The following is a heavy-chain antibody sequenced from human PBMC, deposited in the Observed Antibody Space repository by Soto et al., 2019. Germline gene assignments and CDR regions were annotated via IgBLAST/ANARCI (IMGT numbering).Heavy chain of an antibody. CDR3: ARDNGMACSFDP. CDR2: ITAGSDTV. J-gene: IGHJ5*02. Sequence: QVVESGGGLVQPGGSLRLSCAASGFTFSAYSMNWARQAPGKGLEWVSYITAGSDTVFYADSVKGRFTISRDNAKNSLYLQMNSLRDEDTAVYYCARDNGMACSFDPWGPGTLVTVSS. D-gene: IGHD2-8*01. V-gene: IGHV3-48*02. CDR1: GFTFSAYS.